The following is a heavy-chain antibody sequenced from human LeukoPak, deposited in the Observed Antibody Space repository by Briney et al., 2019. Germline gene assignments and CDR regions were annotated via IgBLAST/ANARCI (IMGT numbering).Heavy chain of an antibody. Sequence: GGSLRLSCAASGFTFSTYAMSWVRQAPGKGLEWVSAISGGGGSTYYADSVQGRFTISRDNSKNTLYLQMNSLRAEDTAVYYCARNKINTVTTGWYFDLWGRGTLVSVSS. J-gene: IGHJ2*01. D-gene: IGHD4-17*01. CDR2: ISGGGGST. V-gene: IGHV3-23*01. CDR1: GFTFSTYA. CDR3: ARNKINTVTTGWYFDL.